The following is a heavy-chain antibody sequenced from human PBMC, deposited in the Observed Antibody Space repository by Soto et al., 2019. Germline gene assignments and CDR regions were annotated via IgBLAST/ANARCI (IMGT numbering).Heavy chain of an antibody. V-gene: IGHV4-61*08. CDR3: PREPSDDDSFDP. D-gene: IGHD1-1*01. Sequence: SETLSLTCTVSGAALSSGGYFYTWVRQPPDKGLEWLGYIYYSGGTNYNPSLKSRVTISLEKSKSQFSLRLISVTDADTAVYYCPREPSDDDSFDPWGQVTLVIV. CDR1: GAALSSGGYF. J-gene: IGHJ5*02. CDR2: IYYSGGT.